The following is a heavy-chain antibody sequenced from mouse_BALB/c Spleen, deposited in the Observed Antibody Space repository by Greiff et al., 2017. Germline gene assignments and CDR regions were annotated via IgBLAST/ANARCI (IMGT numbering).Heavy chain of an antibody. CDR2: ISNLAYSI. D-gene: IGHD1-1*02. J-gene: IGHJ4*01. V-gene: IGHV5-15*02. CDR1: GFTFSDYG. CDR3: ARDGGYYAMDY. Sequence: EVKLVESGGGLVQPGGSRKLSCAASGFTFSDYGMAWVRQAPGKGPEWVAFISNLAYSIYYADTVTGRFTISRENAKNTLYLEMSSLRSEDTAMYYCARDGGYYAMDYWGQGTSVTVSS.